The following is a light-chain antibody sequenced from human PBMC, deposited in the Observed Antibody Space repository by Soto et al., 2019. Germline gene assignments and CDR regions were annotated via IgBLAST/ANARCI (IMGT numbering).Light chain of an antibody. Sequence: QAVVTQESSLTVSPGGTVTLTCASSTGAVTSGHHPNWLQQKPGQAPRTLIYSTNNKQDWTPARFSGSPLEGKAALTVSGVQPEDEAEYYCLFYYGGAQPHWVFGGGTKLTVL. CDR3: LFYYGGAQPHWV. J-gene: IGLJ3*02. CDR1: TGAVTSGHH. V-gene: IGLV7-43*01. CDR2: STN.